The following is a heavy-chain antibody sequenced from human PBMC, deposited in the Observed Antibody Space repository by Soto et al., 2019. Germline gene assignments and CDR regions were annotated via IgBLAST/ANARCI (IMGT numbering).Heavy chain of an antibody. CDR3: AKDLAMIVVLPYAFDI. D-gene: IGHD3-22*01. J-gene: IGHJ3*02. CDR1: GFTFSSYG. V-gene: IGHV3-30*18. Sequence: GGSLRLSCAASGFTFSSYGMHWVRQAPGKGLEWVAVISYDGSNKYYADSVKGRFTISRDNSKNTLYLQMNSLRAEDTAVYYCAKDLAMIVVLPYAFDIWGQGTMVTVSS. CDR2: ISYDGSNK.